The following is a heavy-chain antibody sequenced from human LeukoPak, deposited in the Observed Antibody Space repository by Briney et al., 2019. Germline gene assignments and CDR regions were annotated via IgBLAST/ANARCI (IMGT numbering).Heavy chain of an antibody. J-gene: IGHJ3*02. V-gene: IGHV4-59*08. Sequence: SETLSFTCTGSGGSINSYYWSWIRQPPGEGLEGIGYIYYTGGETNYNPSLKSRLTISVDTSKNQFSLMRTSVTAADTAVYYCARQPGGTAAFDIWAQGTMVTVSS. CDR3: ARQPGGTAAFDI. CDR1: GGSINSYY. CDR2: IYYTGGET. D-gene: IGHD1-14*01.